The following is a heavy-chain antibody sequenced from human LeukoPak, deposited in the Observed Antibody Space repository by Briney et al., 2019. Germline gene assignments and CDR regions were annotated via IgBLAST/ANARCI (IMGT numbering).Heavy chain of an antibody. D-gene: IGHD6-13*01. Sequence: GGSLRLSCAASGFTFSTYWMSWVRQAPGKGLEWVANIKEDGSEQYYVDSLEGRFTISRDNAQNSLYLQMRSLRAEDTAMYYCARDSAGNDYWGQGTLVTVSS. CDR1: GFTFSTYW. CDR2: IKEDGSEQ. CDR3: ARDSAGNDY. V-gene: IGHV3-7*01. J-gene: IGHJ4*02.